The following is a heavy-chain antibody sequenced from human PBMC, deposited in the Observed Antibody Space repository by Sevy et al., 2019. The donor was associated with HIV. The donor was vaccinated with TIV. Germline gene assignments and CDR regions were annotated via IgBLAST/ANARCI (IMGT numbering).Heavy chain of an antibody. D-gene: IGHD6-6*01. CDR2: IYPGDSDT. CDR1: GYSFTSYW. V-gene: IGHV5-51*01. J-gene: IGHJ4*02. CDR3: ARRSVGDSSSRRHFDY. Sequence: GESLKISCKGSGYSFTSYWIGWVRQMPGKGLEWMGIIYPGDSDTRYSPSFQGQVTISADKSISTAYLQWSSLKASDTAMYYCARRSVGDSSSRRHFDYWGQGTLVTVSS.